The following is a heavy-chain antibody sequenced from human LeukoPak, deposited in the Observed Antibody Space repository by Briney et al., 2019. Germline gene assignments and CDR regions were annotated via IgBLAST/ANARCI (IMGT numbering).Heavy chain of an antibody. V-gene: IGHV4-61*02. Sequence: ASQTLSLTCSVSGGSMRSDSSFWSWIRQPAWKGLEWIGRIYATGNTNYNPSLERRVTISVDTSKNQFSLELTSVTAADTAVYYCARELGSDYGGYSPWGQGTLVTVSS. CDR1: GGSMRSDSSF. D-gene: IGHD4-23*01. CDR2: IYATGNT. J-gene: IGHJ5*02. CDR3: ARELGSDYGGYSP.